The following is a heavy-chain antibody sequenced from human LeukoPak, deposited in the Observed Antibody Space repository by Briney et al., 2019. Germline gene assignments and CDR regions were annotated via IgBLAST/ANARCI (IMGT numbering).Heavy chain of an antibody. D-gene: IGHD2-8*01. J-gene: IGHJ4*02. V-gene: IGHV3-23*01. CDR2: ISDSGDYT. Sequence: GGSLTLSCAGSGFTFSSYAMSWVRQAPGQGLEWVSVISDSGDYTSYADSVRGRFTISRDNSRNTLYLQMICLRPEDTAVYYCAKDTSIGKYCTNGVCSPFDYWGQGTLVTVSS. CDR3: AKDTSIGKYCTNGVCSPFDY. CDR1: GFTFSSYA.